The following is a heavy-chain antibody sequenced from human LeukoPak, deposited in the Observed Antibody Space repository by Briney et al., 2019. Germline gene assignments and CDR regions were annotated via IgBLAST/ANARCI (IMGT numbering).Heavy chain of an antibody. Sequence: GGSLKISCKGSGYSFTSYWIGGGREMRGKGLERMGIIYPGESDTRYSPSFQGQVTISDDKSISTAYLQWSSLKASDTAMYYCARSLVRDDYNSPFDYWGQGTLVTVSS. J-gene: IGHJ4*02. CDR3: ARSLVRDDYNSPFDY. V-gene: IGHV5-51*01. CDR1: GYSFTSYW. D-gene: IGHD5-24*01. CDR2: IYPGESDT.